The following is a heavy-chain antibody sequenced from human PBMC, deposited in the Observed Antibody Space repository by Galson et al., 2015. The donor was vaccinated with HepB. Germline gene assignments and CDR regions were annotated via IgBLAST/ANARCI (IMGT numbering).Heavy chain of an antibody. CDR2: ITWNSGSI. D-gene: IGHD3-10*01. Sequence: SLRLSCAASGFTFDDYAMHWVRQAPGKGLEWVSGITWNSGSIGYADSVKGRFTISRDNAKNSLYLQMNSLRGGDTALYYCAKVAAYYGSGSYYDYWGQGTLVTVSS. CDR1: GFTFDDYA. V-gene: IGHV3-9*01. CDR3: AKVAAYYGSGSYYDY. J-gene: IGHJ4*02.